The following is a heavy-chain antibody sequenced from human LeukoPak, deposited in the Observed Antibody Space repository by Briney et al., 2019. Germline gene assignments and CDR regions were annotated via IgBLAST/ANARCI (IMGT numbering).Heavy chain of an antibody. D-gene: IGHD7-27*01. V-gene: IGHV3-74*01. CDR2: INVDGDST. CDR3: AREVNWDYWYFDL. CDR1: GFTFSTYW. J-gene: IGHJ2*01. Sequence: GGSLRLSCVASGFTFSTYWMHWVRQAPGKGPVWVSRINVDGDSTFYADSVKGRFTSSRDNAKNTLYLQMNGLRADDTAVYFCAREVNWDYWYFDLWGRGTLLTVSS.